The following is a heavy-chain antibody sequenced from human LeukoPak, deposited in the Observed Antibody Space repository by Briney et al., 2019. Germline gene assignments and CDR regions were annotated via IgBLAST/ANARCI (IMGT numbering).Heavy chain of an antibody. J-gene: IGHJ1*01. D-gene: IGHD6-13*01. CDR3: AGAAAGSPFQH. V-gene: IGHV4-4*09. CDR2: IFPTGST. Sequence: SETLSLTCTVSDGSINTYSYYWSWIRQPPGKGLEYIGYIFPTGSTNYNPSLESRVSISVDTSKNQFSLKVNSVTAADTAVYYCAGAAAGSPFQHWGQGTLVTVSS. CDR1: DGSINTYSYY.